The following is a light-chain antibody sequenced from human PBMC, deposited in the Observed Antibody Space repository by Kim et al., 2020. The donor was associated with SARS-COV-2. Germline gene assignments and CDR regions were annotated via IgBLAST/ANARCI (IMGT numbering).Light chain of an antibody. V-gene: IGKV1-5*03. CDR1: QNINSG. CDR3: QQYDGLST. J-gene: IGKJ1*01. Sequence: SASVGDIVTIACRASQNINSGLAWYQQRPGKAPRLLIYEASSLESGVPSRFSGSGSGTEFTLTINSLQPDDFATYYCQQYDGLSTFGQGTKVDIK. CDR2: EAS.